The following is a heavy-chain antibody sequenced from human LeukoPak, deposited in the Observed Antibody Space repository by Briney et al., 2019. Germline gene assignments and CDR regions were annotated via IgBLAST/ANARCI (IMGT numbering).Heavy chain of an antibody. CDR2: ISWNSGSI. V-gene: IGHV3-9*01. CDR3: AKVLHPGLRYFDLSP. D-gene: IGHD3-9*01. J-gene: IGHJ5*02. Sequence: PGRSLILSCGTYGFTFVDYAMHWVRQAPGKGLGRVSCISWNSGSIGYADSVKGRFTISRDNAKNSLYLQMNSLRAEDTDLYYCAKVLHPGLRYFDLSPWGQGTLVTVSS. CDR1: GFTFVDYA.